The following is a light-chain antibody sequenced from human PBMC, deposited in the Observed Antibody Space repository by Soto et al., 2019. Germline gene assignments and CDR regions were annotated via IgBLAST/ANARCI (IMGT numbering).Light chain of an antibody. CDR3: QQYYTTPVT. J-gene: IGKJ4*01. CDR1: QSVLYSSNNKNY. CDR2: WAS. Sequence: DILMTQSPDSLAVSLGERATINCKSSQSVLYSSNNKNYLAWYQQKPGQPPKLLIYWASTRESGVPDRFSGSGSGTDFTLTISSLQAEDVAVYYGQQYYTTPVTFGGGTKVDIK. V-gene: IGKV4-1*01.